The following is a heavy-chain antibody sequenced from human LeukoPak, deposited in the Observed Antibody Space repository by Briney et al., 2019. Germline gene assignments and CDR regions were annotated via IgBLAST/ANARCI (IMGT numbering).Heavy chain of an antibody. J-gene: IGHJ3*02. CDR1: SGSISTSNYY. Sequence: PSETLSLTCTVSSGSISTSNYYWGWVRQPPGKALEWIGNIFYSGSTYYSPSLKSRVTISLDTSRNQFSLKLNSVTAADTAVYYCARVASYAFDIWGQGTMVTVSS. CDR3: ARVASYAFDI. CDR2: IFYSGST. V-gene: IGHV4-39*07. D-gene: IGHD6-6*01.